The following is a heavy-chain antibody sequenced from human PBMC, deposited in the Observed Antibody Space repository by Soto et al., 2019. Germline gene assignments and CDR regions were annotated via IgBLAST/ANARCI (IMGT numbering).Heavy chain of an antibody. CDR3: ARDVRPTGLAYFDL. D-gene: IGHD1-1*01. Sequence: QVQLQESGPGLVKPSETLSLTCSFSGGSMSRYYWSWIRQPPGKGLEWIGNIHETGSTNYNASLKRLVTISFDTSKSAFTLHLTSVTAADTAVYYCARDVRPTGLAYFDLWGRGTLVTVSS. V-gene: IGHV4-59*12. J-gene: IGHJ2*01. CDR1: GGSMSRYY. CDR2: IHETGST.